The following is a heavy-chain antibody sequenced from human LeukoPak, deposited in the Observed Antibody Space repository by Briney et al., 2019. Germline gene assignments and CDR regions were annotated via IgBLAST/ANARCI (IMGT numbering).Heavy chain of an antibody. V-gene: IGHV4-59*01. CDR1: GGSISSYY. CDR2: IYYSGST. D-gene: IGHD3-16*02. CDR3: ARVGGTYDYIWGSYRYNSAFDI. Sequence: KPSETLSLTCTVSGGSISSYYWSWIRQPPGKGLEWIGYIYYSGSTNYNPSLKSRVTISVDTSKNQFSLKLSSVTAADTAVYYCARVGGTYDYIWGSYRYNSAFDIWGQGTMVTVSS. J-gene: IGHJ3*02.